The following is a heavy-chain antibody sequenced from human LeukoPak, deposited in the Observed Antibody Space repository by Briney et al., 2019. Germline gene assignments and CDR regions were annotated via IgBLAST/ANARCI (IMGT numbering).Heavy chain of an antibody. D-gene: IGHD3-22*01. V-gene: IGHV3-23*01. CDR2: ISGSGGIT. CDR1: GFTFSSYA. CDR3: ARDPDSSGYYSFDY. J-gene: IGHJ4*02. Sequence: PGGSLRLSCAASGFTFSSYAMSWVRQAPGKGLEWVSGISGSGGITYYADSVKGRFTISRDNSKNTLYLQMNSLRAEDTAVYYCARDPDSSGYYSFDYWGQGTLVTVSS.